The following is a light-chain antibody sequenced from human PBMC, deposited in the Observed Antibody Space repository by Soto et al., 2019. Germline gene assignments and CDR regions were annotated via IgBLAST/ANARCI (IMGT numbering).Light chain of an antibody. V-gene: IGKV1-5*01. Sequence: EIEMTQSPSTLSASVGDRATITCRASQSISSWLAWYQQKPGKAPKLLIYDASSLESGVPSRFSGSGSGTEFTLTISSLQPDDFATYDCQQYNSYSVGFGQGTKVEIK. CDR1: QSISSW. CDR3: QQYNSYSVG. CDR2: DAS. J-gene: IGKJ1*01.